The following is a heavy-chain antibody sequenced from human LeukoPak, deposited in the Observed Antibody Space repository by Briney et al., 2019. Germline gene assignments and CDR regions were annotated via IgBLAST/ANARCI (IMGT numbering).Heavy chain of an antibody. J-gene: IGHJ4*02. CDR1: GYTFTGYY. CDR3: ARGLDYDILTGYFRDY. V-gene: IGHV1-2*06. Sequence: ASVKVSCKASGYTFTGYYMHWVRQAPGQGLEWMGRINPNSGGTNYAQKFQGRVTMTRDTSISTAYMELSRLRSVDTAVYYCARGLDYDILTGYFRDYWGQGTLVTVSS. CDR2: INPNSGGT. D-gene: IGHD3-9*01.